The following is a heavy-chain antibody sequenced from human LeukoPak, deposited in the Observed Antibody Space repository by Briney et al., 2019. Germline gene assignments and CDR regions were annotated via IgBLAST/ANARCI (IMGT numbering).Heavy chain of an antibody. CDR1: GGSISSYY. J-gene: IGHJ4*02. V-gene: IGHV4-59*01. CDR2: IYYRGST. Sequence: PSETLSLTCTVSGGSISSYYCSWIRQAPGKGLEWIGYIYYRGSTNYNPSLKSRVTISSDTSKNQFSLKLTSVTAEDTAVYYCARSSGWYGAFDYWGQGTLVTVSS. D-gene: IGHD6-19*01. CDR3: ARSSGWYGAFDY.